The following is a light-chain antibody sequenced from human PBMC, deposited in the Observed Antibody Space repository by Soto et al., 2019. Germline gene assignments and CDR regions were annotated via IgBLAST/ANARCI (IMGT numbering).Light chain of an antibody. J-gene: IGKJ2*01. CDR2: KAS. V-gene: IGKV1-5*03. Sequence: DVQMTQFPSTLSASVGDRVTITCRASQSISYWLAWYQQKPGKAPNLLIYKASSLESGVPSRFSGSGSGTEFTLTITNLQPADFATYYCRHYNTYSPPYTFGQGTKLEIK. CDR1: QSISYW. CDR3: RHYNTYSPPYT.